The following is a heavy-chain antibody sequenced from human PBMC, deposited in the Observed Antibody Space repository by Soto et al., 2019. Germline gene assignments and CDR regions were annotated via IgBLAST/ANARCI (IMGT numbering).Heavy chain of an antibody. J-gene: IGHJ6*02. V-gene: IGHV3-7*03. CDR2: VQQDGSEK. Sequence: EGQLVESGGGLVQPGESLRLSCAGSGFTFNSYWMSWVRQAPGKGLEWVAKVQQDGSEKYYVDSVKGRFTISRDNAKNSVHLQMNSLRVEDTAVYYCARGGLHRSGYEYYYYYYGLDVWGQGTTVTVAS. CDR3: ARGGLHRSGYEYYYYYYGLDV. CDR1: GFTFNSYW. D-gene: IGHD5-12*01.